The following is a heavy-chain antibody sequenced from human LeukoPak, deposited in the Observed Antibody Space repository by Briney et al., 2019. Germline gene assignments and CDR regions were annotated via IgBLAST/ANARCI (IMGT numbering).Heavy chain of an antibody. CDR3: IGSSGYYADFDY. J-gene: IGHJ4*02. CDR1: GFTFSTYW. Sequence: PGGSLRLSCAASGFTFSTYWMHWVRQAPGKGPVWVSRIKYDGSMTTYGDSVKGRFSISRDNSKNTLYLQMNSLRAEDTAVYYCIGSSGYYADFDYWGQGTLVTVSS. D-gene: IGHD3-22*01. CDR2: IKYDGSMT. V-gene: IGHV3-74*01.